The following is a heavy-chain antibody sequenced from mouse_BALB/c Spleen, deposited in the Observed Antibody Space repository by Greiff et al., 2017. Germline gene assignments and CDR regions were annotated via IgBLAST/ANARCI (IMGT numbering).Heavy chain of an antibody. V-gene: IGHV1S81*02. D-gene: IGHD2-1*01. CDR1: GYTFTSYW. CDR2: INPSNGRT. CDR3: ARSGYGNYFDY. Sequence: QVQLQQPGAELVKPGASVKLSCKASGYTFTSYWMHWVKQRPGQGLEWIGEINPSNGRTNYNEKFKGKATLTVDKSSSTAYMQLSSLTSEDSAVYYCARSGYGNYFDYWGQGTTLTVSS. J-gene: IGHJ2*01.